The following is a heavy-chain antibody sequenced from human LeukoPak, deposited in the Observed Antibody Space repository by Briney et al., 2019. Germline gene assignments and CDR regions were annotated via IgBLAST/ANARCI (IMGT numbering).Heavy chain of an antibody. D-gene: IGHD3-10*01. Sequence: AGGSLRLSCTASGFTFGDYAMSWVRQAPGKGLEWVGFIRSKAYGGTTEYAASVKGRFTISRDDSKSIAYLQMNSLKTEDTAVYYCTRDGSLWFGEFYYYYYYMDVWGKGTTVTISS. CDR3: TRDGSLWFGEFYYYYYYMDV. J-gene: IGHJ6*03. CDR1: GFTFGDYA. V-gene: IGHV3-49*04. CDR2: IRSKAYGGTT.